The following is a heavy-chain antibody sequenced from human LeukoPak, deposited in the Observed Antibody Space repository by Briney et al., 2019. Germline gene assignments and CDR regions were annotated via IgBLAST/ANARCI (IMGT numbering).Heavy chain of an antibody. CDR1: GFTFSSYD. Sequence: GGSLRLFCAPSGFTFSSYDMHWARQAPGKGLEWVAVISYVGSNKYYADSVKGRFTITRDNSKNTLYLQMNSLRAEDTAVYYCARDRILTGYSDYWGEGTLVTVSS. V-gene: IGHV3-30-3*01. CDR2: ISYVGSNK. J-gene: IGHJ4*02. CDR3: ARDRILTGYSDY. D-gene: IGHD3-9*01.